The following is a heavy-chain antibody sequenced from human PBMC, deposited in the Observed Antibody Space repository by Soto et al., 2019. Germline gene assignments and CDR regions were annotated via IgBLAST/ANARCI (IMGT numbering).Heavy chain of an antibody. V-gene: IGHV1-69*13. D-gene: IGHD6-19*01. CDR2: IIPIFGTA. J-gene: IGHJ6*02. CDR3: ARDYSSRWYHHYYYGMDV. CDR1: GGTFSSYA. Sequence: SVKVSCKASGGTFSSYAISWVRQAPGQGLEWMGGIIPIFGTANYAQKFQGRVTITADESTSTAYMELSSLRSEDTAVYYCARDYSSRWYHHYYYGMDVCGQGTTVTVYS.